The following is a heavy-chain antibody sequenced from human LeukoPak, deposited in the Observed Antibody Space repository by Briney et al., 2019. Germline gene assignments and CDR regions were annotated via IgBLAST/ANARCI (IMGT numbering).Heavy chain of an antibody. D-gene: IGHD4-17*01. CDR3: ARGSDETVTISGWFDP. J-gene: IGHJ5*02. Sequence: GGSLTLSCAASGFTFSNYWMHWVRQGPGKGLVWVSRLNSDGRTTTYADSVKGRFTISRDNAKNTLYLQMNSLRAEDTAVYYCARGSDETVTISGWFDPWGQGTLVTASS. V-gene: IGHV3-74*01. CDR2: LNSDGRTT. CDR1: GFTFSNYW.